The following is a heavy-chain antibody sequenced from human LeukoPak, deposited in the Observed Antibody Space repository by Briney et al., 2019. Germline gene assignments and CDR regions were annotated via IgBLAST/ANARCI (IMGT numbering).Heavy chain of an antibody. J-gene: IGHJ4*02. D-gene: IGHD3-9*01. CDR3: AKADPLRYFDWLFAPCY. Sequence: ASVKVSCKASGGTFSSYAISWVRQAPGQGLEWMGGIIPIFGTANYAQKFQGRVTITADESTSTAYMELSSLRSEDTAVYYCAKADPLRYFDWLFAPCYWGQGTLVTVSS. V-gene: IGHV1-69*01. CDR2: IIPIFGTA. CDR1: GGTFSSYA.